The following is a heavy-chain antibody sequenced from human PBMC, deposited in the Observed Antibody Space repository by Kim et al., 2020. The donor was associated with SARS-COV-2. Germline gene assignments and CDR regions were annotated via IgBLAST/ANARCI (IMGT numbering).Heavy chain of an antibody. D-gene: IGHD2-2*01. CDR1: GFTFSSYG. Sequence: GGSLRLSCAASGFTFSSYGMHWVRQAPGKGLEWVAVISYDGSNKYYADSVKGRFTISRDNSKNTLYLQMNSLRAEDTAVYYCAKGLGRGSTSSPWFDPWGQGTLVTVSS. V-gene: IGHV3-30*18. J-gene: IGHJ5*02. CDR2: ISYDGSNK. CDR3: AKGLGRGSTSSPWFDP.